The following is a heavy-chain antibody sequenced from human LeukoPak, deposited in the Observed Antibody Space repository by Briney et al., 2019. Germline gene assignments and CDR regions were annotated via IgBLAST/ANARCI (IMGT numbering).Heavy chain of an antibody. Sequence: PSETLSLTCAVYGGSFSGYYWSWLRQPPGKGLEGIGEINHSGSTNYNPCLTSRGTISVDTSKNQFSLKLSSVTPPDTAVYYCATGPYCSSTSCHHYSYYSVMHVWGQGTTVTVSS. D-gene: IGHD2-2*01. CDR3: ATGPYCSSTSCHHYSYYSVMHV. CDR1: GGSFSGYY. V-gene: IGHV4-34*01. CDR2: INHSGST. J-gene: IGHJ6*02.